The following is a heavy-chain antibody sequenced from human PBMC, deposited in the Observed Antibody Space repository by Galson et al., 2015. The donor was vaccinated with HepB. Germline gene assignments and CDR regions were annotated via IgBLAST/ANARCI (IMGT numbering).Heavy chain of an antibody. CDR3: ARGYSGSYRIDY. J-gene: IGHJ4*02. D-gene: IGHD1-26*01. CDR1: GFAFSSYW. V-gene: IGHV3-74*01. Sequence: SLRLSCAASGFAFSSYWMHWVRQAPGKGLVWVSRISTDGSTTSYADSVKGRFTISRDNAKNTLYLQMNSLRAEDTAVYYCARGYSGSYRIDYWGQGTLVTVSS. CDR2: ISTDGSTT.